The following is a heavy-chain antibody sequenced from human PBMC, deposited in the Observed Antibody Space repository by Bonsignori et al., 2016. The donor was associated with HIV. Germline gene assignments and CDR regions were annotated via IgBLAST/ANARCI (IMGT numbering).Heavy chain of an antibody. J-gene: IGHJ5*02. CDR3: ARGMTTETTGWFDP. D-gene: IGHD4-11*01. CDR2: INPSGGST. Sequence: WVRQAPGQGLEWMGIINPSGGSTSYAQKFQGRVTVTRDTSTSTVYMELSSLRSEDTAVYYCARGMTTETTGWFDPWGQGTLVTVSS. V-gene: IGHV1-46*01.